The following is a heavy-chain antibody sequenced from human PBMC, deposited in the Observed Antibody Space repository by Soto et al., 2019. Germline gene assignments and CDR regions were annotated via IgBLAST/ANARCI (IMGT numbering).Heavy chain of an antibody. D-gene: IGHD3-16*01. CDR2: IIATDGSA. Sequence: PGGSLRLSCAASGFPFSDYAMSWVRQAPGKGLEWVSIIIATDGSAYYADSVKGRFTISRDDAKNTLFLQMNSLRVEDTAVYYCVKGLYVWGVTGDYWGQGTLVTVSS. CDR1: GFPFSDYA. CDR3: VKGLYVWGVTGDY. V-gene: IGHV3-23*01. J-gene: IGHJ4*01.